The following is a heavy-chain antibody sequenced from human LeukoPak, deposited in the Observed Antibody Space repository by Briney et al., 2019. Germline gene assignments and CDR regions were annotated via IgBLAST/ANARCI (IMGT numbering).Heavy chain of an antibody. J-gene: IGHJ4*02. CDR3: ARADGYSSSWFDY. CDR2: FSYSGST. Sequence: ASETLSLTCTVSGGSVSSGTYYWSWIRQPPGKGLEWIGYFSYSGSTNYNPSLKSRVTMSVDTSKNQFSLKLSSVTAADTAVYYCARADGYSSSWFDYWGQGTLVTVSS. CDR1: GGSVSSGTYY. D-gene: IGHD6-13*01. V-gene: IGHV4-61*01.